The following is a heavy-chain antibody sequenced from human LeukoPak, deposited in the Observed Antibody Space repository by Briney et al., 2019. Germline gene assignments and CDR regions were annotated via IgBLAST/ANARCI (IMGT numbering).Heavy chain of an antibody. Sequence: GGSLRLSCAASGFTFSGYAMTWVRQAQGKGLQWVAVITGSGMDSYYADSVKGRFTISRDNSKNMLYLQMNSLRADDTDVYYCAKGGMVRGLISPFDDWGQGILVTVSS. V-gene: IGHV3-23*01. D-gene: IGHD3-10*01. J-gene: IGHJ4*02. CDR2: ITGSGMDS. CDR1: GFTFSGYA. CDR3: AKGGMVRGLISPFDD.